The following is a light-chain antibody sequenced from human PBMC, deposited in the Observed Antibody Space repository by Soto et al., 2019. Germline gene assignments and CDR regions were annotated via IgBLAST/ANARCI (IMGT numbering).Light chain of an antibody. V-gene: IGLV2-8*01. Sequence: QSVLTQPPSASGSPGQSVTISCTGTSSDIGGHNYVSWYQQHPGKAPKLMIYEVIKRPSGVPDRFSGSKSGNTASLTVSGLQAEDEADYYCSSYAGSNDLVFGGGTKLTVL. J-gene: IGLJ2*01. CDR3: SSYAGSNDLV. CDR2: EVI. CDR1: SSDIGGHNY.